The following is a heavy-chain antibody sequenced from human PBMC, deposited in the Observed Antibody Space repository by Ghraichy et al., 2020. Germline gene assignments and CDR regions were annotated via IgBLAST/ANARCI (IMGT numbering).Heavy chain of an antibody. CDR2: INPDGSFA. CDR1: GFTFTAYY. CDR3: ARDDSGPESIDY. J-gene: IGHJ4*02. V-gene: IGHV1-2*02. D-gene: IGHD3-22*01. Sequence: ASVKVSCKGSGFTFTAYYIHWVRQAPGQGLEWMGYINPDGSFADYAQRFQGRLVMTRDTSINTVYMELSSLRSDDTAVYYCARDDSGPESIDYWGWGTLVSVSS.